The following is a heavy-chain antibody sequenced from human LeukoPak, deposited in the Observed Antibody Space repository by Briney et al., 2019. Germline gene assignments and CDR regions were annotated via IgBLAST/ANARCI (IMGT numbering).Heavy chain of an antibody. CDR2: INPSGGST. CDR1: GYTFTGYY. Sequence: GASVKVSCKASGYTFTGYYMHWVRQVPGQGLEWMGIINPSGGSTSYAQKFQGRVTMTRDTSTSTVYMELSSLRSEDTAVYYCARDLDGSGSYYYYFDYWGQGTLVTVSS. V-gene: IGHV1-46*01. CDR3: ARDLDGSGSYYYYFDY. J-gene: IGHJ4*02. D-gene: IGHD3-10*01.